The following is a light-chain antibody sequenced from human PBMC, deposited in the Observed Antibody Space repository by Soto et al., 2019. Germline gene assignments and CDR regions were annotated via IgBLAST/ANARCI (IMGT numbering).Light chain of an antibody. Sequence: EIVLTQSPATLSLSPGERATLSCRASQSVSSYLAFYQQKPGQAPRLLIYDASRRATDIPDRFSGSGSGTDFTLTISRLEPEDFAVYYCQQYGSSPPTFGQGTKVDI. CDR1: QSVSSY. J-gene: IGKJ1*01. CDR2: DAS. V-gene: IGKV3-20*01. CDR3: QQYGSSPPT.